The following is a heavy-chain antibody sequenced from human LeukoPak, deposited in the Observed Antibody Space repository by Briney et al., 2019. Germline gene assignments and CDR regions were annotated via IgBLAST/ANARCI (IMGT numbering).Heavy chain of an antibody. CDR2: IWYDGSNK. CDR1: GFTFSSYG. D-gene: IGHD6-19*01. CDR3: AKGAVAGTFLCDY. Sequence: GGSLRLSCAASGFTFSSYGMHWVRQAPGKGLERVAVIWYDGSNKYYADSVKGRFTISRDNSKNTLYLQMNSLRAEDTAVYYCAKGAVAGTFLCDYWGQGTLVTVSS. V-gene: IGHV3-33*06. J-gene: IGHJ4*02.